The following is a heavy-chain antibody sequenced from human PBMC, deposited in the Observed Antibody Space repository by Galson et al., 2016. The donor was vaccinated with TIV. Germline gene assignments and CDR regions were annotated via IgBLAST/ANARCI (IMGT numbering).Heavy chain of an antibody. Sequence: SLRLSCAVSGFSFINYGMNWVRQAPGKGLEWVSGIYGSGARSFYADSVKGRFTISRDNSKYTLYLQMNSLRAEDTAVYYCAKVNRDGDHYFYDVDVWGHGTTVTVSS. CDR3: AKVNRDGDHYFYDVDV. J-gene: IGHJ6*02. D-gene: IGHD4-17*01. CDR1: GFSFINYG. CDR2: IYGSGARS. V-gene: IGHV3-23*01.